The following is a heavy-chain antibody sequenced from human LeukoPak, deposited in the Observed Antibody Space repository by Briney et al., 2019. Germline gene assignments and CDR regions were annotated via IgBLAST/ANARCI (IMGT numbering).Heavy chain of an antibody. CDR3: ARFLSTESFDI. Sequence: PSETLSLTCTVSGGSISSGGYYWSWIRQHPGKGLEWIGYIYYSGSTYYNPSLKSRVTISVDTSKNQFSLKLNSVTAADTAGYYCARFLSTESFDIWGQGTMVTVSS. CDR1: GGSISSGGYY. J-gene: IGHJ3*02. CDR2: IYYSGST. D-gene: IGHD3-3*01. V-gene: IGHV4-31*03.